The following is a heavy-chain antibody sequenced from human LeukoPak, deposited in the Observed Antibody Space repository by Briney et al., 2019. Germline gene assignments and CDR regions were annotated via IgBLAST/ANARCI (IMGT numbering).Heavy chain of an antibody. D-gene: IGHD5-18*01. J-gene: IGHJ6*03. V-gene: IGHV1-69*05. CDR2: IILIFGTA. CDR3: AREDTAMAYYYYYMDV. Sequence: GASVKVSCKASGGTFSSYAISWVRQAPGQGLEWMGRIILIFGTANYAQKFQGRVTITTDESTSTAYMELSSLRSEDTAVYYCAREDTAMAYYYYYMDVWGKGTTVTVSS. CDR1: GGTFSSYA.